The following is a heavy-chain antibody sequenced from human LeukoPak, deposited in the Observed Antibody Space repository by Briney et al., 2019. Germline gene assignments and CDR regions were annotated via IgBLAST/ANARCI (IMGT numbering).Heavy chain of an antibody. Sequence: SETLSLTCAVYGGSFSDYLWSWIRQFPGKGLEWIGEINHSGGTNYNPSLKSRVTISVDTSKNQFSLKLSSVTAADTAVYYCARGRQLNSWGQGSLVTVSS. V-gene: IGHV4-34*01. CDR3: ARGRQLNS. D-gene: IGHD1-1*01. CDR2: INHSGGT. J-gene: IGHJ4*02. CDR1: GGSFSDYL.